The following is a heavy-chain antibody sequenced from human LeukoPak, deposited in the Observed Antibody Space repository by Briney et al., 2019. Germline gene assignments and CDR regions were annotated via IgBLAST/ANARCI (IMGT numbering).Heavy chain of an antibody. V-gene: IGHV3-7*03. CDR2: IKQEGRER. Sequence: GGSLRLSCAASGFTLSSYWMSWVRQAPGKGLEWVANIKQEGRERYYVDSVKGRFTISRDNAKNSLYLQMNSLRAEDTAVYYCARADTAMVRIKDEYFQHWGQGTLVTVSS. D-gene: IGHD5-18*01. CDR1: GFTLSSYW. CDR3: ARADTAMVRIKDEYFQH. J-gene: IGHJ1*01.